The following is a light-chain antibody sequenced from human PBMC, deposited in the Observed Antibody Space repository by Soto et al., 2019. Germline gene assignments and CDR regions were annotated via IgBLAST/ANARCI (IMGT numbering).Light chain of an antibody. V-gene: IGLV4-60*02. CDR1: SGHNSYI. CDR3: ETWDSNSWV. Sequence: QPVLTQSSSASASLGSSVKLTCALSSGHNSYIIAWHQQQPGKAPRYLMTHEGRGSYNKGSGVPDRFSGSSSGADRYLTISNLQFEDEADYYCETWDSNSWVFGGGTQLTVL. J-gene: IGLJ3*02. CDR2: HEGRGSY.